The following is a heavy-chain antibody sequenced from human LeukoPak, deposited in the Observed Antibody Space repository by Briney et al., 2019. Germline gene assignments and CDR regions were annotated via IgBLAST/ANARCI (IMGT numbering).Heavy chain of an antibody. D-gene: IGHD3-22*01. J-gene: IGHJ4*02. CDR2: IYYSGST. CDR1: GGSISSYY. Sequence: SETLSLTCTVSGGSISSYYWSWIRQPPGKGLEWIGYIYYSGSTNYNPSLKSRVTISVDTSKNQFSLKLSSVTAADTAVYYCARMIAHYYFDYWGQGTLVTVSS. V-gene: IGHV4-59*01. CDR3: ARMIAHYYFDY.